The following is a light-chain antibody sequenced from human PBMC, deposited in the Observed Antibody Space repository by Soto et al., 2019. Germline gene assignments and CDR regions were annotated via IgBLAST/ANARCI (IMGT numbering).Light chain of an antibody. J-gene: IGLJ2*01. Sequence: QSALTQSASVSGSPGQSITISCTGTSSDVGGYNYVSWYQQHPGKAPKLMIYDVTNRPSGVSNRFSGSKSGNTASLTISGLQPEDEADYYCSSYASSTTLEVFGGGTQLTAL. CDR2: DVT. CDR3: SSYASSTTLEV. V-gene: IGLV2-14*01. CDR1: SSDVGGYNY.